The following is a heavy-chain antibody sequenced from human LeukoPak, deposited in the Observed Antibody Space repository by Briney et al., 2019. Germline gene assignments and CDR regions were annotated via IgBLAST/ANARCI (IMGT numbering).Heavy chain of an antibody. D-gene: IGHD5-24*01. CDR1: GGSVSSGSYY. Sequence: PSETLSLTCTVSGGSVSSGSYYWSWIRQPPGKGLEWIGYIYYSGSTNYNPSLKSRVTISVDTSKNQFSLKLSSVTAADTAVYYCAREGGRGYNYFDYWGQGALVTVSS. J-gene: IGHJ4*02. CDR3: AREGGRGYNYFDY. CDR2: IYYSGST. V-gene: IGHV4-61*01.